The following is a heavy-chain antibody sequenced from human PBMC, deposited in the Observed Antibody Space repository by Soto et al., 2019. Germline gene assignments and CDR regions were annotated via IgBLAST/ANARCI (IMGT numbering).Heavy chain of an antibody. CDR3: AKDRQQLVRHFDL. CDR2: ISYDGSNK. CDR1: GFTFSSYG. V-gene: IGHV3-30*18. J-gene: IGHJ2*01. D-gene: IGHD6-13*01. Sequence: QVQLVESGGGVVQPGRSLRLSCAASGFTFSSYGMHWVRQAPGKGLEWVAVISYDGSNKYYAESVKGRFTISRDNSKNPLYLQMNSLRAEDTAVYYCAKDRQQLVRHFDLWGRGTLVTVSS.